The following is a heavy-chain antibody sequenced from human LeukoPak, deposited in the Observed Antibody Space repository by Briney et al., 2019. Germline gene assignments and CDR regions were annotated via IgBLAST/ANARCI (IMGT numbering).Heavy chain of an antibody. Sequence: SETLSLTCTVSGYSISSGYYWGWIRQPPGKGLEWIGSIYHSGSTYYTPSLKSRVTISVDTSKNQFSLKLSSVTAADTAVYYCARVMRKVPAAPFDPWGQGTLVTVSS. J-gene: IGHJ5*02. V-gene: IGHV4-38-2*02. CDR2: IYHSGST. D-gene: IGHD2-2*01. CDR1: GYSISSGYY. CDR3: ARVMRKVPAAPFDP.